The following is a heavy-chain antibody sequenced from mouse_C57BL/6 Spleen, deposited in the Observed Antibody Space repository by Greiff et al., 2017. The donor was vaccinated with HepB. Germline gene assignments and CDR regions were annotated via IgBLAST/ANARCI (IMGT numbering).Heavy chain of an antibody. D-gene: IGHD2-3*01. V-gene: IGHV3-6*01. CDR1: GYSITSGYY. CDR3: ARGDGYYGYYFDY. Sequence: DVQLQESGPGLVKPSQSLSLTCSVPGYSITSGYYWNWIRQFPGNKLEWMGYISYDGSNNYNPSLKNRISITRDTSKNQFFLKLNSVTTEDTATYYCARGDGYYGYYFDYWGQGTTLTVSS. J-gene: IGHJ2*01. CDR2: ISYDGSN.